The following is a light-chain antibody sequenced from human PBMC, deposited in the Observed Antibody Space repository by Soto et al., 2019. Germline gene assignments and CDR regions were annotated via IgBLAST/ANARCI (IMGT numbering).Light chain of an antibody. CDR1: RSVSNNY. V-gene: IGKV3-20*01. Sequence: EIVFTQSPGTLSLSPGERATPSCRASRSVSNNYLAWYQQKPGQAPRLVIYGASNRATGVPDRFSASGSGTDFTLTISRLEPEDFAVYYCQQYISSPLTFGQGTKVDIK. CDR3: QQYISSPLT. J-gene: IGKJ1*01. CDR2: GAS.